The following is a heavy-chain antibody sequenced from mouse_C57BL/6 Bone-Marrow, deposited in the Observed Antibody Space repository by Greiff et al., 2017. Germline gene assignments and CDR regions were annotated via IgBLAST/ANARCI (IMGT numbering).Heavy chain of an antibody. D-gene: IGHD3-2*02. CDR3: ARGGRVPGWFDY. V-gene: IGHV1-55*01. J-gene: IGHJ2*01. CDR1: GYTFTSYW. Sequence: QVQLQQPGAELVKPGASVKMSCKASGYTFTSYWITWVKQRPGQGLEWIGDIYPGSGSTNYNDKFKSKATLTVDTASSTAYMQLSSLTSENSAVYYCARGGRVPGWFDYWGQGTTLTVSS. CDR2: IYPGSGST.